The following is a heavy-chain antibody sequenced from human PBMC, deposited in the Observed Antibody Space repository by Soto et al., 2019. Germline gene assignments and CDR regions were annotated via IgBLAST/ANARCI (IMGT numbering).Heavy chain of an antibody. D-gene: IGHD3-10*01. CDR3: ISLYFGF. V-gene: IGHV3-15*06. J-gene: IGHJ4*02. CDR2: IKAKTDGGTT. CDR1: GFTCSNSW. Sequence: PVGSLRLSCAASGFTCSNSWMFWVRQAPGKGLEWVGQIKAKTDGGTTNYAAPVKGRFTISRDDSKSTLYLQMNSLKTEDTAVYYCISLYFGFWGQGTRVTVSS.